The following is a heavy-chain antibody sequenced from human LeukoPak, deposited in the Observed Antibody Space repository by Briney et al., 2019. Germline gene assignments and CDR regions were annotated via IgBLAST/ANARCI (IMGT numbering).Heavy chain of an antibody. V-gene: IGHV3-30-3*01. CDR3: ARAPYYYDSSGYYDY. CDR2: ISYDGSNK. D-gene: IGHD3-22*01. J-gene: IGHJ4*02. CDR1: GFTFSSYA. Sequence: GGSLRLSCAASGFTFSSYAMHWVRQAPGKGLEWVAVISYDGSNKYYADSVKGRSTISRDNSKNTLYLQMNSLRAEDTAVYYCARAPYYYDSSGYYDYWGQGTLVTVSS.